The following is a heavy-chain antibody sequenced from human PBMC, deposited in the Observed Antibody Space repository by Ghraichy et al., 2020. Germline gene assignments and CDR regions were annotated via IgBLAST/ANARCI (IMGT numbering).Heavy chain of an antibody. V-gene: IGHV3-23*01. Sequence: GGSLRLSCAASGFTFSSYAMSWVRQAPGKGLEWVSAISGSGGSTYYADSVKGHFTISRDNSKNTLYLQMNSLRAEDTAVYYCAKGQTMIVVVSFDYWGQGTLVTVSS. CDR1: GFTFSSYA. J-gene: IGHJ4*02. CDR2: ISGSGGST. CDR3: AKGQTMIVVVSFDY. D-gene: IGHD3-22*01.